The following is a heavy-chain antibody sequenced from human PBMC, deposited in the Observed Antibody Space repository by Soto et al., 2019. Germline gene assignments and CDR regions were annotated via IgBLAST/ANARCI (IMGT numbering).Heavy chain of an antibody. CDR2: INHSGST. CDR1: GGSFSGYY. V-gene: IGHV4-34*01. CDR3: AGVVPPTVTTTPFVDY. D-gene: IGHD4-17*01. Sequence: SETLSLTCAVYGGSFSGYYWSWIRQPPGKGLEWIGEINHSGSTNYNPSLKSRVTISVDTSKNQFSLKLGPVTAADTAVYYCAGVVPPTVTTTPFVDYWGQGTLVTVSS. J-gene: IGHJ4*02.